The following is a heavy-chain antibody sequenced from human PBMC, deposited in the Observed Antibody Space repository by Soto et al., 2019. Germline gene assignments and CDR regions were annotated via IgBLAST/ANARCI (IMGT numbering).Heavy chain of an antibody. V-gene: IGHV4-31*03. CDR1: GGSISSGGYY. Sequence: QVQLQESGPGLVKPSQTLSLTCTVSGGSISSGGYYWNWIRQHPGKGLEWIGYISYSGNTNYNASHMTRVTILADMSTNQFSLRLRSATTADTAVYYCARAPPACSGGRCYCGWVDNWVHGTLVTVSS. CDR2: ISYSGNT. D-gene: IGHD2-15*01. J-gene: IGHJ4*01. CDR3: ARAPPACSGGRCYCGWVDN.